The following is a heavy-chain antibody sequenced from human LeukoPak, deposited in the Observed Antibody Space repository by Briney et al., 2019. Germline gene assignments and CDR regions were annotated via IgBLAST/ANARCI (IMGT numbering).Heavy chain of an antibody. V-gene: IGHV4-30-4*08. CDR1: GGSISSGDYY. J-gene: IGHJ6*03. CDR2: IYYSGST. Sequence: SETLSLTCTVSGGSISSGDYYWSWIRQPPGKGLEWIGYIYYSGSTYYNPSLKSRVTISVDTSKNQFSLKLSSVTAADTAVYYCARGRKDIVVVPAASPLLYYYYYYYMDVWGKGTTVTVSS. D-gene: IGHD2-2*01. CDR3: ARGRKDIVVVPAASPLLYYYYYYYMDV.